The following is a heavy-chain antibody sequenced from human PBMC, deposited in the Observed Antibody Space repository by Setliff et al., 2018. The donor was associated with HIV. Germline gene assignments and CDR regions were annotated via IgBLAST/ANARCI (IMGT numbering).Heavy chain of an antibody. CDR1: GVSISSHY. D-gene: IGHD3-9*01. J-gene: IGHJ6*03. Sequence: PSETLSLTCTVSGVSISSHYWSWIRQPPGKGLEWIGYIYFSGSTSYNPSLKSRVTISVDTSKNQFSLKLRSVTAADTAVYYCARAHYDIGNYYMDVWGKGTTVTVSS. CDR2: IYFSGST. CDR3: ARAHYDIGNYYMDV. V-gene: IGHV4-59*11.